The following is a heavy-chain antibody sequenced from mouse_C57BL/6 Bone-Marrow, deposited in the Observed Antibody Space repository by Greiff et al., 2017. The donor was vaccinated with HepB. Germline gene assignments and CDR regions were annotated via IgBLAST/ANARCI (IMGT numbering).Heavy chain of an antibody. D-gene: IGHD1-1*01. CDR1: GFTFSDYY. J-gene: IGHJ3*01. CDR2: ISNGGGST. V-gene: IGHV5-12*01. CDR3: AIPLSSPFAY. Sequence: EVQLVESGGGLVQPGGSLKLSCAASGFTFSDYYMYWVRQTPEKRLEWVAYISNGGGSTYYPDTVKGRFTITRDNAKNTLYLQMSRLKSEATAMYYCAIPLSSPFAYWGQGTLVTVSA.